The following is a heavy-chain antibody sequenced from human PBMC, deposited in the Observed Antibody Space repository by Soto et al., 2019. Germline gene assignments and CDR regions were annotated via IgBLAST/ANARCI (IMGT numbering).Heavy chain of an antibody. D-gene: IGHD3-10*01. CDR2: IYPGDSDT. CDR1: GYSFTSYW. V-gene: IGHV5-51*01. J-gene: IGHJ6*02. Sequence: GESLKISCKGSGYSFTSYWIGGVLQIPGKGPERMGIIYPGDSDTRYSPSFQGQVTISADKSISTAYLQWSSLKASDTAMYYCASISSGSYYNYYGMDVWGQGTTVTVSS. CDR3: ASISSGSYYNYYGMDV.